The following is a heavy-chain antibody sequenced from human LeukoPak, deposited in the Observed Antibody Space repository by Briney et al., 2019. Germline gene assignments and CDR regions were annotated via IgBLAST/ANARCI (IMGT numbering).Heavy chain of an antibody. Sequence: GASVKVSCKASEYTFASYDIYWVRQAAGQGLEWVGWVNPNSGNTGYAQKFQGRVTMTRNTSISTAYMELSSLRSEDTAVYYCARSLSVLAVANYYYYGMDVWGQGTTVTVSS. J-gene: IGHJ6*02. D-gene: IGHD6-19*01. CDR1: EYTFASYD. CDR2: VNPNSGNT. CDR3: ARSLSVLAVANYYYYGMDV. V-gene: IGHV1-8*01.